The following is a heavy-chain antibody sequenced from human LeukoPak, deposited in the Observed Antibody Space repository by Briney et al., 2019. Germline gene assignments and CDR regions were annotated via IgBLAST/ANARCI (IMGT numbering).Heavy chain of an antibody. J-gene: IGHJ4*02. Sequence: GGSLRLSCAASGFTVSTNYMTWVRQATGKGLEWVSVIYGGGSTFYADSVKGRFTIPRDNSKNTLYLQMNSLRAEDTAVYYCARAPGPSRTSGAPGDWGQGTLLTVSS. V-gene: IGHV3-53*01. CDR3: ARAPGPSRTSGAPGD. D-gene: IGHD2-8*01. CDR2: IYGGGST. CDR1: GFTVSTNY.